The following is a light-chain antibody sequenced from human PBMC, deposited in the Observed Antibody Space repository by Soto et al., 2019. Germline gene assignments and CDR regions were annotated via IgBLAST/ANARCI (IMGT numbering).Light chain of an antibody. V-gene: IGLV1-44*01. CDR2: SDD. CDR3: ASWEDSLNGWV. CDR1: SSSIGSNT. Sequence: QSVLTQPPSASGTPGQRLTISCSGDSSSIGSNTVSWYQQLPGTAPKVLIYSDDQRPSGVPDRFSGSRSGSSASLAISGLQSGDEADYYCASWEDSLNGWVIGGGTKLTVL. J-gene: IGLJ3*02.